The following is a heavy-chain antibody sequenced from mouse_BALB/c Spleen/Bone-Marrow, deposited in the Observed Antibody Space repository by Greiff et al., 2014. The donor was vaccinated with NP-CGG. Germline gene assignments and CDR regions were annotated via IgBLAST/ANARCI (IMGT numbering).Heavy chain of an antibody. CDR3: VRETLVVADFDY. J-gene: IGHJ2*01. CDR1: GYSITSGYG. Sequence: EVQLQQSGPDLVKPSQSLSLTCTVTGYSITSGYGWHWIRQFPGNKLEWMGYIHYSGYTDYNPSLKSRISITRDTSKNQFFLQLNSVTTEDTATYYCVRETLVVADFDYWGQGTTLTVSS. D-gene: IGHD1-1*01. V-gene: IGHV3-1*02. CDR2: IHYSGYT.